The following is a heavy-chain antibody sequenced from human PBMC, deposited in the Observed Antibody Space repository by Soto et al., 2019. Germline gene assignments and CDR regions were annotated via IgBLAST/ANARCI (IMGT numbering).Heavy chain of an antibody. J-gene: IGHJ4*02. Sequence: QVQLVESGGGLVKPGGSLRLSCAASGFTFSDYYMSWIRQAPGKGLEWVSNVSGSGTTIDYADSVKGRFTISRDNAKKLLYLHMNSLRAEYTAVYYCARGRSSWSRGPNGFWGQGTLVTVSS. V-gene: IGHV3-11*01. CDR2: VSGSGTTI. D-gene: IGHD6-13*01. CDR3: ARGRSSWSRGPNGF. CDR1: GFTFSDYY.